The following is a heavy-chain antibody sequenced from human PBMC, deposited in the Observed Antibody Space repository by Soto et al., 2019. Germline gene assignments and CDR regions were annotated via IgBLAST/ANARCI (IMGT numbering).Heavy chain of an antibody. CDR2: IYSGGST. Sequence: EVQLVESGGGLVQPGGSLTLSCAASGFTVSSNYMTWVRQAPGKGLEWVSLIYSGGSTYYADSVKGRFTISRDNSKYTLYLQLNRLRAEDTAVYYCAGTSSLDYWGQGTLVTVSS. CDR1: GFTVSSNY. CDR3: AGTSSLDY. V-gene: IGHV3-66*01. J-gene: IGHJ4*02. D-gene: IGHD3-10*01.